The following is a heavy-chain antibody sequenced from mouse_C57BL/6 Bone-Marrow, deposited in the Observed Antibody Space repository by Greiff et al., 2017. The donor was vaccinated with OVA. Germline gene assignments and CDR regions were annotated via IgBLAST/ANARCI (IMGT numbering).Heavy chain of an antibody. Sequence: QVTLKESGPGILQPSQTLSLSCSFSGFSLSTFGMGVGWLRQPSGQGLDWLVHIWWDDDKYYNPALKSRLTISKDTSKNQVFLKIAKVDTAETATYYCARMGLGEDYWGQGTTLTVSS. V-gene: IGHV8-8*01. J-gene: IGHJ2*01. CDR3: ARMGLGEDY. D-gene: IGHD4-1*01. CDR2: IWWDDDK. CDR1: GFSLSTFGMG.